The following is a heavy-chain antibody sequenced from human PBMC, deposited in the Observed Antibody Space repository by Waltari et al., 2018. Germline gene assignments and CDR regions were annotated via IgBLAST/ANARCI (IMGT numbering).Heavy chain of an antibody. CDR3: ARVRGAGYSYGYYYYGMDV. CDR1: GGSFRGYY. Sequence: QVQLQQWGAGLLKPSETLSLTCAVYGGSFRGYYWSRIRQPPGKGLEWIGEINHSGSTNYNPSLKSRVTISVDTSKNQFSLKLSSVTAADTAVYYCARVRGAGYSYGYYYYGMDVWGQGTTVTVSS. J-gene: IGHJ6*02. V-gene: IGHV4-34*01. D-gene: IGHD5-18*01. CDR2: INHSGST.